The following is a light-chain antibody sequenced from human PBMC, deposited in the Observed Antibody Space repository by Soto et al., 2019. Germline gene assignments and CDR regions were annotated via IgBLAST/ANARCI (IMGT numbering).Light chain of an antibody. V-gene: IGKV1-5*03. CDR3: QHWTDYSWT. CDR1: QSLTMW. Sequence: DIHMTQSPSTLSASVGDRVTITCRASQSLTMWLAWYQQKPGKAPNLLIYKTSSLESGVPSRFSGSGFGTEFHLSNRSLQPGVFPTYYCQHWTDYSWTFGQGTKVEVK. CDR2: KTS. J-gene: IGKJ1*01.